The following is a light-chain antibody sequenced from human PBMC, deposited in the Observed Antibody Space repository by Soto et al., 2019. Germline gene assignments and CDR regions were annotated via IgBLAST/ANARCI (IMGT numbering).Light chain of an antibody. CDR2: GAS. J-gene: IGKJ4*01. CDR3: QQYSASVLT. V-gene: IGKV3-20*01. Sequence: EVVLTQSPGTLSLSPGERATLSCRASHIISSNYLAWYQQKSGQPPRLLIFGASFRATGVPDRFSGGGSGTDFTLTISGLEPEDFAIYFCQQYSASVLTFGGGTRVYI. CDR1: HIISSNY.